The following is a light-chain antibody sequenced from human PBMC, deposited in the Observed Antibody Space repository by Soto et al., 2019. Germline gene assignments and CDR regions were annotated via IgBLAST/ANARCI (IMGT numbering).Light chain of an antibody. V-gene: IGLV1-51*01. CDR2: DNH. CDR1: RSNIGVNY. Sequence: QAVLTQPPSVSAAPGQKVTIPCSGSRSNIGVNYVCWYQQFPGTAPKLVIYDNHKRPSGIADRFSGSKSGTSATLDITGPQARYEADYYCGTWDTSLILSGGHAVFGGGTQLTVL. J-gene: IGLJ7*01. CDR3: GTWDTSLILSGGHAV.